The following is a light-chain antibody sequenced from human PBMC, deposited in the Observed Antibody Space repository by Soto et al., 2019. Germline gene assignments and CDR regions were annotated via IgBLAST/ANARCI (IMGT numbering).Light chain of an antibody. CDR2: DAS. J-gene: IGKJ1*01. CDR1: QSISGW. V-gene: IGKV1-5*01. Sequence: DINMTPSPSTVSAAVGDRVTITCRASQSISGWLAWYQQKPGTAPKLLIYDASTLDSGVPPRFSGSGSGTEFTLTINILQPDDFATYYCQQYNGYSKTFGQRTKVETK. CDR3: QQYNGYSKT.